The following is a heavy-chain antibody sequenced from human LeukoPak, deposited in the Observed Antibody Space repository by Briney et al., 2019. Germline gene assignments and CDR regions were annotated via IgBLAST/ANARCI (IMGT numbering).Heavy chain of an antibody. Sequence: PSETLSLTCAVYGGSFSGYYWSWIRQPPGKGLEWIAEINRSESTNYNPSLKSRVTISVDTSKNQFSLNLSSVTAADTAVFYCARRGVYCSGTSCYWVFDYWGQGTLVTVSS. V-gene: IGHV4-34*01. D-gene: IGHD2-2*01. CDR2: INRSEST. CDR1: GGSFSGYY. J-gene: IGHJ4*02. CDR3: ARRGVYCSGTSCYWVFDY.